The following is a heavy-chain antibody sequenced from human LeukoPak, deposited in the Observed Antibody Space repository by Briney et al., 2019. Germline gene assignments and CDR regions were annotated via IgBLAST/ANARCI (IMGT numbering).Heavy chain of an antibody. D-gene: IGHD3-22*01. V-gene: IGHV4-39*07. CDR1: GGSISSSSYY. CDR2: IYYSGST. Sequence: SETLSLTCTVSGGSISSSSYYCGWIRQPPGKGLEWIGSIYYSGSTYYNPSLKSRVTISVDTSKNQFSLKLSSVTAADTAVYYCARDRYYYDSSGSVFDYWGQGTLVTVSS. CDR3: ARDRYYYDSSGSVFDY. J-gene: IGHJ4*02.